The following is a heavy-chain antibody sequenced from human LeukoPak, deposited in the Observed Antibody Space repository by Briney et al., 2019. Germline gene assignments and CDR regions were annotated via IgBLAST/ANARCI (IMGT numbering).Heavy chain of an antibody. Sequence: GASVKVSCKASGYTFIGQYINWVRQAPGQGLEWMGWINPKSGGTNYAQMFQGRVTMTRDTSINTAYMELSSLRSDDTAVYYCARVDNYYEHSGYLYYFDYWGQGTLVTVSS. J-gene: IGHJ4*02. CDR2: INPKSGGT. CDR1: GYTFIGQY. V-gene: IGHV1-2*02. CDR3: ARVDNYYEHSGYLYYFDY. D-gene: IGHD3-22*01.